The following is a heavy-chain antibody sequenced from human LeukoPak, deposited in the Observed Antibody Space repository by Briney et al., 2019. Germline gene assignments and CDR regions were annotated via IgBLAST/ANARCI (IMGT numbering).Heavy chain of an antibody. D-gene: IGHD6-19*01. CDR3: ARDRGYSSGWYGDWYFDL. CDR2: IRGSGGST. CDR1: GFTFSNYA. Sequence: GGSLRLSCAASGFTFSNYAMNWVRQAPGKGLEWVSGIRGSGGSTYYADSVKGRFTISRDNSKNTLYLQMNSLRAEDTAVYYCARDRGYSSGWYGDWYFDLWGRGTLVTVSS. V-gene: IGHV3-23*01. J-gene: IGHJ2*01.